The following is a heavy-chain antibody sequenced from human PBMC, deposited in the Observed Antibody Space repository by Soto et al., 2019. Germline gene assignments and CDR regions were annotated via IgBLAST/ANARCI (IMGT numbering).Heavy chain of an antibody. CDR3: AKDGGADGYFGNWLDP. CDR1: GGTFSNYA. Sequence: QVQLVQSGAEVRKPVSSVKVSCKASGGTFSNYAITWVRQAPGQGLEWLGRIIPIFGTTNVAQKYQGTVTRTADESTTTANMELSGLRSDDTAVYYCAKDGGADGYFGNWLDPWGQGTLVTVSS. D-gene: IGHD5-12*01. V-gene: IGHV1-69*15. CDR2: IIPIFGTT. J-gene: IGHJ5*02.